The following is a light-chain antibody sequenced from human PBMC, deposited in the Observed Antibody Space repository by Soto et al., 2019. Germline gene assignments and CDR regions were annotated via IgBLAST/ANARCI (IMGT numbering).Light chain of an antibody. CDR3: TSFTSSSTWV. CDR2: DVS. J-gene: IGLJ3*02. Sequence: QSALTQPASVSGSPGQSITISCTGTSSDVGGSNYVSWYQQLPGKAPKLMIYDVSDRPSGVSNRFSGSKSGYTASLTISELQAEDEADYYCTSFTSSSTWVFGGGTKLTVL. V-gene: IGLV2-14*01. CDR1: SSDVGGSNY.